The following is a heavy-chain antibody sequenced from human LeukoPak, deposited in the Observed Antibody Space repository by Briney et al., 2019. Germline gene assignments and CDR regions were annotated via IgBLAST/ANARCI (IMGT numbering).Heavy chain of an antibody. CDR1: GGSFSGYY. Sequence: PSETLSLTCAVYGGSFSGYYWSWIRQPPGKGLEWIGEINHSGNTNYNPSLKSRVTISVDTSKNQFSLKLTSVTAADTAVYYCASQYSSSWYGIDYWGQGTLVTVSS. CDR2: INHSGNT. J-gene: IGHJ4*02. CDR3: ASQYSSSWYGIDY. D-gene: IGHD6-13*01. V-gene: IGHV4-34*01.